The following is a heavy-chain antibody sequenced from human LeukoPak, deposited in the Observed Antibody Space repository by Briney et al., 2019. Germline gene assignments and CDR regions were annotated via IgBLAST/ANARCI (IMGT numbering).Heavy chain of an antibody. V-gene: IGHV3-23*01. CDR1: GFTFSSYA. D-gene: IGHD3-10*01. Sequence: LSGGSLRLSCAASGFTFSSYAMSWVRQAPGKGLEWVSAISGSGGSTYYADSVKGRFTISRDNSKNTLYLQMNSLRAEDTAVYYCAKTGGVLWSPSQGMDVWGQGTTVTVSS. CDR2: ISGSGGST. CDR3: AKTGGVLWSPSQGMDV. J-gene: IGHJ6*02.